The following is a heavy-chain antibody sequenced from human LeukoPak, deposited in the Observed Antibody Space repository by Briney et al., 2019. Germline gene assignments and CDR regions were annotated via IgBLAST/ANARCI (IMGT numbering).Heavy chain of an antibody. J-gene: IGHJ4*02. CDR1: GFTFSTYW. CDR2: IKGDGSST. D-gene: IGHD4-17*01. CDR3: ARASTTVPNLLDH. V-gene: IGHV3-74*01. Sequence: GGSLRLSCAASGFTFSTYWMHWVRQAPGKGLVWVARIKGDGSSTIYADSVKGRFTISRDNSKNTMYLQTSSLRAEDTAVYYCARASTTVPNLLDHWGRGTLVTVSS.